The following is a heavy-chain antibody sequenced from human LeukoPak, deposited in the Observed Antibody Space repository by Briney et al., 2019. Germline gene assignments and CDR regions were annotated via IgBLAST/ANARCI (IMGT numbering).Heavy chain of an antibody. CDR3: ARAARVTTYYYYGMDV. CDR2: MNPNSGNT. J-gene: IGHJ6*02. V-gene: IGHV1-8*01. CDR1: GYTFTSYD. D-gene: IGHD4-17*01. Sequence: GASVKVSCKASGYTFTSYDINWARQATGQGLEWMGWMNPNSGNTGYAQKFQGRVTMTRNTSISTAYMELSSLRSEDTAVYYCARAARVTTYYYYGMDVWGQGTTVTVSS.